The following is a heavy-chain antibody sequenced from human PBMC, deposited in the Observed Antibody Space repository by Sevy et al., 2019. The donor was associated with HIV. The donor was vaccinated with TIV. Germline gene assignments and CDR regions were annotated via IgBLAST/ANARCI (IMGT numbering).Heavy chain of an antibody. D-gene: IGHD6-19*01. CDR1: GYTLTELS. CDR2: FDPEDGET. CDR3: ATDSSGWRDAFDI. J-gene: IGHJ3*02. V-gene: IGHV1-24*01. Sequence: ASVKVSCKVSGYTLTELSMHWVRQAPGKRLEWMGGFDPEDGETIYAQKFQGRVTMTEDTSTDTAYMELSSLRSEDTAVYYCATDSSGWRDAFDIWGQGTMVTVSS.